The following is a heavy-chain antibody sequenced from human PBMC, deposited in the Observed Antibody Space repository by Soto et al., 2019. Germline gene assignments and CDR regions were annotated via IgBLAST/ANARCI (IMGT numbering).Heavy chain of an antibody. CDR2: IYYSGST. V-gene: IGHV4-59*01. J-gene: IGHJ4*02. D-gene: IGHD1-26*01. Sequence: SETLSLTCTVSGGSINNYYWSWVRQPPGKGLEWIGYIYYSGSTNYNPSLKSRVTFSVDASKNLFSLKLSSVTAADTAIYYCARGSWELRVGFDYWGQGTLVTVSS. CDR1: GGSINNYY. CDR3: ARGSWELRVGFDY.